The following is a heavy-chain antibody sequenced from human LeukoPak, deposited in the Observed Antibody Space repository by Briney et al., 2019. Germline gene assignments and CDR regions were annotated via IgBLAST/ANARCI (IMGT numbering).Heavy chain of an antibody. Sequence: WAPVKVSCKASGYTFTSYAMNWVRQAPGQGLEWMGWINTNTGNPTYAQGFTGRFVFSLDTSVSTAYLQISSLKAEDTAVYYCARERAGVGSGSYWFITDYWGQGSLVTVSS. V-gene: IGHV7-4-1*02. CDR3: ARERAGVGSGSYWFITDY. J-gene: IGHJ4*02. D-gene: IGHD3-10*01. CDR2: INTNTGNP. CDR1: GYTFTSYA.